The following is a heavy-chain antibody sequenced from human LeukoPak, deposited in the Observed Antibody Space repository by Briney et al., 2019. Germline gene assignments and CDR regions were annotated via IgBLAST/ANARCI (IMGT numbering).Heavy chain of an antibody. CDR1: GFTFSSYA. CDR3: SKPLYQKVVTAGFDS. Sequence: PGGSLRLSCEASGFTFSSYAMSWVRQAPGKGLEWVAAISGSGGSTYYADSVKGRFTISRDNSKNTPYLQMNSLRAEDTAVYYCSKPLYQKVVTAGFDSWGQGTLVTVSS. CDR2: ISGSGGST. D-gene: IGHD2-21*02. V-gene: IGHV3-23*01. J-gene: IGHJ4*02.